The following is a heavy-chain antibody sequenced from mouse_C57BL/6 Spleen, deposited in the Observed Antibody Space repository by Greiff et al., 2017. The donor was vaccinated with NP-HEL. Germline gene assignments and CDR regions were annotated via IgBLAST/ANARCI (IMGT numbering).Heavy chain of an antibody. Sequence: VQLQQSGAELVRPGTSVKVSCKASGYAFTNYLIEWVKQRPGQGLEWIGVINPGSGGTNYNEKFKGKATLTADKSSSTAYMQLSSLTSEDSAVYFCARASITTVVATPFDYWGQGTTLTVSS. V-gene: IGHV1-54*01. D-gene: IGHD1-1*01. CDR2: INPGSGGT. CDR3: ARASITTVVATPFDY. J-gene: IGHJ2*01. CDR1: GYAFTNYL.